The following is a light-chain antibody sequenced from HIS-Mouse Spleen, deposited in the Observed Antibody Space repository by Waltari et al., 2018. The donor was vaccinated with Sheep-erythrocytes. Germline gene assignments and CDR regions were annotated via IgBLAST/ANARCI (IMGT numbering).Light chain of an antibody. CDR2: WAS. J-gene: IGKJ4*01. CDR1: QSVLYSSNNKNY. Sequence: DIVMTQSPDSLAVSLGERATINCKSSQSVLYSSNNKNYLAWYQQKPGQPPKLLIYWASTRESGVPDRVSGSGSGTDFTLTISSLQAGDVAVYYCQQYYSTLTFGGGTKVEIK. V-gene: IGKV4-1*01. CDR3: QQYYSTLT.